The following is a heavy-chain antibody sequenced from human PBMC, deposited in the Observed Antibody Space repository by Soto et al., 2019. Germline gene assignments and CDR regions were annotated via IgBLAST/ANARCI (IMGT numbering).Heavy chain of an antibody. CDR1: GFTFSSYA. J-gene: IGHJ4*01. CDR3: AKNPGDILTGYRYDFDY. CDR2: ISGSGGST. V-gene: IGHV3-23*01. Sequence: PGGSLRLSCAASGFTFSSYAMSWVRQAPGKGLEWVSAISGSGGSTYYADSVKGRFTISRDNSKNTLYLQMNSLRAEDTAVYYCAKNPGDILTGYRYDFDYWGHGTLVTVSS. D-gene: IGHD3-9*01.